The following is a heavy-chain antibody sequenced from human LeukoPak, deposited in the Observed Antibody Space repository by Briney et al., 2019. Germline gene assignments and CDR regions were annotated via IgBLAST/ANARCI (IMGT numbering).Heavy chain of an antibody. CDR3: ARRLYYYGSGSYGVGYYMDV. Sequence: KSSETLSLTCTVSGGSISSSSYYWGWIRQPPGKGLEWIGSIYYSGSTYYNPSLKSRVTISVDTSKNQFSLKLSSVTAADTAVYYCARRLYYYGSGSYGVGYYMDVWGKGTTVTISS. J-gene: IGHJ6*03. V-gene: IGHV4-39*01. CDR1: GGSISSSSYY. CDR2: IYYSGST. D-gene: IGHD3-10*01.